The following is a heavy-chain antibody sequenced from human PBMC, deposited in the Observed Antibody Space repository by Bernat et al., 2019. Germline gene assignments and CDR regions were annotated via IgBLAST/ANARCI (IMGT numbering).Heavy chain of an antibody. CDR1: GFTFSGSA. Sequence: EVQLVESGGGLVQPGGSLKLSCAASGFTFSGSAMHWVRQASGKGLEWVGRIRSKANSYATAYAASVKGRFTISRDDSKNTAYLQMNSLKTEDTAVYYCTSGEEAYSNYLNWFDPWGQGTLVTVSS. CDR3: TSGEEAYSNYLNWFDP. CDR2: IRSKANSYAT. V-gene: IGHV3-73*02. D-gene: IGHD4-11*01. J-gene: IGHJ5*02.